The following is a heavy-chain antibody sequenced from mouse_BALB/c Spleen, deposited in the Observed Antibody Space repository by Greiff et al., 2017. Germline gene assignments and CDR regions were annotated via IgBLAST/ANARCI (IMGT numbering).Heavy chain of an antibody. J-gene: IGHJ4*01. CDR3: ARVDDGYYYAMDY. V-gene: IGHV3-2*02. CDR1: GYSITSYYA. CDR2: ISYSGST. D-gene: IGHD2-3*01. Sequence: EVQRVESGPGLVKPSQSLSLTCTVTGYSITSYYAWNWIRQFPGNKLEWMGYISYSGSTSYNPSLKSRISITRDTSKNQFFLQLNSVTTEDTATYYCARVDDGYYYAMDYWGQGTSVTVSS.